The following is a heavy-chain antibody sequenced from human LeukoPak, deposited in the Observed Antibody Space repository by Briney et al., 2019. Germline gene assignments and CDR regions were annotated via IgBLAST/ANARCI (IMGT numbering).Heavy chain of an antibody. J-gene: IGHJ3*02. D-gene: IGHD2-15*01. Sequence: ASVKVSCKASGNTFTGYYMHWVRQAPGQGLEWMGGIIPIFGTANYAQKFQGRVTITADKSTSTAYMELSSLRSEDTAVYYCARGSHYCSGGSCFALDAFDIWGQGTMVTVSS. CDR1: GNTFTGYY. CDR3: ARGSHYCSGGSCFALDAFDI. V-gene: IGHV1-69*06. CDR2: IIPIFGTA.